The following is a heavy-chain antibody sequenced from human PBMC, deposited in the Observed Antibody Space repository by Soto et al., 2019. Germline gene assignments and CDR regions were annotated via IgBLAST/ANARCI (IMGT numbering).Heavy chain of an antibody. CDR2: ISGSGGST. J-gene: IGHJ6*03. D-gene: IGHD6-13*01. V-gene: IGHV3-23*01. CDR3: ARKGAAASYAHYYMDV. CDR1: GFTFSSYA. Sequence: PGGSLRLSCAASGFTFSSYAMSWVRQAPGKGLEWVSAISGSGGSTYYADSVKGRFTISRDNSKNTLYLQMNSLRAEDTAVYYCARKGAAASYAHYYMDVWGKGTTVTVS.